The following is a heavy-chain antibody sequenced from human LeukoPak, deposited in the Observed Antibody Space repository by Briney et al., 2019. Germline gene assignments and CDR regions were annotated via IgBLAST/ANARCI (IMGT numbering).Heavy chain of an antibody. D-gene: IGHD4-23*01. CDR2: IYPGDSET. V-gene: IGHV5-51*01. Sequence: GESLKISCKGSGYSFSNYWIGWVRQMPGKGPEWMGIIYPGDSETRYSPSFQGQVTFSADKSISTAYLQWSSLRASDTAMYYCARLALMTTVVTPFDYWGQGTLVTVSS. CDR3: ARLALMTTVVTPFDY. J-gene: IGHJ4*02. CDR1: GYSFSNYW.